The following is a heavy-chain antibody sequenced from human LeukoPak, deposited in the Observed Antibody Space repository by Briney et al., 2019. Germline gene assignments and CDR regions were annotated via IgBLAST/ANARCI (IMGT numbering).Heavy chain of an antibody. D-gene: IGHD2-2*01. J-gene: IGHJ3*02. V-gene: IGHV1-8*03. CDR3: ARYCSSTSCPEFDI. CDR2: MNPNSGNT. Sequence: ASVKVSYKASGYTFTSYDINWVRQAPGQGLEWMGWMNPNSGNTGYAQKFQGRVTITRNTSISTAYMELSSLRSEDTAVYYCARYCSSTSCPEFDIWGQGTMVTVSS. CDR1: GYTFTSYD.